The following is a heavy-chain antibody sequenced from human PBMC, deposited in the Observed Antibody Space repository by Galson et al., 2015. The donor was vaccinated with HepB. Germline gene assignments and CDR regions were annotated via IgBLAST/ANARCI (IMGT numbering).Heavy chain of an antibody. V-gene: IGHV1-2*02. D-gene: IGHD3-22*01. Sequence: SVKVSCKASGYTFTGYYMHWVRQAPGQGLEWMGWINPNSGGTNYAQKFQGRVTMTRDTSISTVYMEVTGLRSDDTAVYYCARDRGKDYDSSDFDYWGQGTLVTVSS. J-gene: IGHJ4*02. CDR2: INPNSGGT. CDR3: ARDRGKDYDSSDFDY. CDR1: GYTFTGYY.